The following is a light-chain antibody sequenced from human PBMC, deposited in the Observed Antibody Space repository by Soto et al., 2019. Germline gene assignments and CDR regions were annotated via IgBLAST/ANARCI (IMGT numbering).Light chain of an antibody. CDR2: NAS. Sequence: IVMTQSPATLSVSPGERPTLSCGASRGISSNLAWYQQKPGQAPRLLIYNASNRTTGIPGRFSGRGSGTEFTLTISSLQSEDFAVYYCQQYRNWPRTFGQGTKGDI. J-gene: IGKJ1*01. CDR3: QQYRNWPRT. CDR1: RGISSN. V-gene: IGKV3D-15*01.